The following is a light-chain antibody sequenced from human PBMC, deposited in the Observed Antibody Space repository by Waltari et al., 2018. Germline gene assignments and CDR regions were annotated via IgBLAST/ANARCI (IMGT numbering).Light chain of an antibody. Sequence: QSALTQPRSVSGSPGQSVTISCTGTSSDVGRYNYVSWFHQYPGKAPKLMISDLSERPSGFPDRFSGSKSGNTASLTISGLQAEDEADYYCCSYAGIYTWVFGGGTQLTVL. CDR2: DLS. J-gene: IGLJ3*02. V-gene: IGLV2-11*01. CDR3: CSYAGIYTWV. CDR1: SSDVGRYNY.